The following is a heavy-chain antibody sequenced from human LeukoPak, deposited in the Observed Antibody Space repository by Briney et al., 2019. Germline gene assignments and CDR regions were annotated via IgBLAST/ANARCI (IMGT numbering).Heavy chain of an antibody. Sequence: ASVKVSCKASGYTFTSYGISWVRQAPGQGLEWMGWISAYNGNTNYAQKLQGRVTMTTDTSTSTAYMELRSLRSDDTAVYYCARDGAYYYDSSGYYGQHAFDIWGQGTMVTVSS. CDR1: GYTFTSYG. CDR2: ISAYNGNT. V-gene: IGHV1-18*01. D-gene: IGHD3-22*01. CDR3: ARDGAYYYDSSGYYGQHAFDI. J-gene: IGHJ3*02.